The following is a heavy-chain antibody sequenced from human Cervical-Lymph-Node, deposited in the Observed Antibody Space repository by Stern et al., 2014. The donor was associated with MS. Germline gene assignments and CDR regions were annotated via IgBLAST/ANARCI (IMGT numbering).Heavy chain of an antibody. CDR3: ARMREYCSGGICFAGYYDS. CDR2: IFSTGET. Sequence: QVTLKESGPVLVKPTETLKLTCSVSGFSLSNAAMGVSWIRQPPGKALECLAHIFSTGETAYSTSLKSRLTISKDTSRSQVVLTMTNMDPVDTATYYCARMREYCSGGICFAGYYDSWGQGTLVTVSS. J-gene: IGHJ4*02. CDR1: GFSLSNAAMG. V-gene: IGHV2-26*01. D-gene: IGHD2-15*01.